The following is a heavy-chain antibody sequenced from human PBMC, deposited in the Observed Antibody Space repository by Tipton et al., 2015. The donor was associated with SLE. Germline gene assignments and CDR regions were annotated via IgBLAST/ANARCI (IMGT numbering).Heavy chain of an antibody. CDR3: AGWVGYCSGGTCFY. Sequence: SLRLSCAASGSTVSSNYMSWVRQTPGKGLEWVAVISYDGSNKYYADSVKGRFTISRDNSKNTLYLQMNSLRAEDTAVYYCAGWVGYCSGGTCFYWGQGTLVTVSS. CDR2: ISYDGSNK. V-gene: IGHV3-30*03. CDR1: GSTVSSNY. D-gene: IGHD2-15*01. J-gene: IGHJ4*02.